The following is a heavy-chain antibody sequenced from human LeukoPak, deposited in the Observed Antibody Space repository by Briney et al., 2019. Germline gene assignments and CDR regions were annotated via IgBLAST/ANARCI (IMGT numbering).Heavy chain of an antibody. J-gene: IGHJ4*02. CDR3: VRDFRSADY. Sequence: GGSLRLSCAASGFIFSLYCMHWVRQAPGKGPMWVSRICPDGTGISYADSVKARFTTSRDNAKNTVYLQMNGLREEDTAVYYCVRDFRSADYWGQGTLVAVSS. V-gene: IGHV3-74*01. CDR2: ICPDGTGI. CDR1: GFIFSLYC.